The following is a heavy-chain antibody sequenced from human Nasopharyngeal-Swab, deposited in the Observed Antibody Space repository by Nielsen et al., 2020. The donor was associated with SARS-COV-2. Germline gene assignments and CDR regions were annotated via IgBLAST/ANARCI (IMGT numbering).Heavy chain of an antibody. J-gene: IGHJ4*02. V-gene: IGHV4-39*01. Sequence: SETLSLTCTVSGGSISSSSYYWGWIRQPPGMGLEWIGSIFYSGNTYYTPSLKSRVTISVDASKNQFSLKLTSVTAADTAVYYCARHVRRGLVLTDYWGQGTLVTVSS. CDR3: ARHVRRGLVLTDY. CDR1: GGSISSSSYY. CDR2: IFYSGNT. D-gene: IGHD3/OR15-3a*01.